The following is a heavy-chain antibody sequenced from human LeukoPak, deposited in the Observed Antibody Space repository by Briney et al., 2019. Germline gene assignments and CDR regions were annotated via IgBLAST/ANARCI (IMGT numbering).Heavy chain of an antibody. CDR1: GGSISSGSYY. Sequence: SQTLSLTCTVSGGSISSGSYYWSWIRQPAGKGLEWIGRIYTSGSTNYNPSLKSRVTISVDTPKNQFSLKLSSVTAADTAVYYCARIRNWYFDLWGRGTLVTVSS. J-gene: IGHJ2*01. CDR2: IYTSGST. V-gene: IGHV4-61*02. CDR3: ARIRNWYFDL. D-gene: IGHD1-14*01.